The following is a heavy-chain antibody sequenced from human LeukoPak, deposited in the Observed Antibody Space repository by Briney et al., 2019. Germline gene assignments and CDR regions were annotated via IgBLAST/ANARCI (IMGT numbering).Heavy chain of an antibody. CDR1: GFTFSSYE. D-gene: IGHD3-10*01. Sequence: GGSLRLSCAASGFTFSSYEMNWVRQAPGKGLEWVSYISSSGSTIYYADSVKGRFTISRDNSKNTLYLQMNSLRAEDTAVYYSAIKAKGDYWGQGTLVTVSS. V-gene: IGHV3-48*03. CDR2: ISSSGSTI. CDR3: AIKAKGDY. J-gene: IGHJ4*02.